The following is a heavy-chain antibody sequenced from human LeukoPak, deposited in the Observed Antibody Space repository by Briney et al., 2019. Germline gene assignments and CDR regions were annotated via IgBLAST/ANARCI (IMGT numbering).Heavy chain of an antibody. CDR1: GFTFSSYA. Sequence: GGSLRLSCVASGFTFSSYAMHWVRQAPGKGLEYVSGISSNEGGTYYANSVKGRFTISRDNSKNTLYLQMGSLRPEDMAVYYCARVRMGVVATTPYFDSWGQGTLVNVSS. V-gene: IGHV3-64*01. D-gene: IGHD5-12*01. J-gene: IGHJ4*02. CDR2: ISSNEGGT. CDR3: ARVRMGVVATTPYFDS.